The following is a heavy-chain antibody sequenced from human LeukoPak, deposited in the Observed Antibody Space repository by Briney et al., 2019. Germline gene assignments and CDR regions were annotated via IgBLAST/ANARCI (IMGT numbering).Heavy chain of an antibody. CDR1: GYTFTSYD. V-gene: IGHV1-18*01. J-gene: IGHJ6*03. Sequence: ASVKVSCKASGYTFTSYDINWVRQAPGQGLEWMGWISAYNGNTNYAQKLQGRVTMTTDTSTSTAYMELRSLRSDDTAVYYCARGGDSSSWVYYYYYYMDVWGKGTTVTVSS. CDR2: ISAYNGNT. CDR3: ARGGDSSSWVYYYYYYMDV. D-gene: IGHD6-13*01.